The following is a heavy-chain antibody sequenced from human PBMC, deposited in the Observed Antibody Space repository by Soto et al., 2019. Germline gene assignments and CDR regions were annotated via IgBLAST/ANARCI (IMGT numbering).Heavy chain of an antibody. CDR3: ARDGGGGFGYDFWLAYYYYGMDV. CDR1: GYTFTSYY. J-gene: IGHJ6*02. D-gene: IGHD3-3*01. Sequence: ASVKVSCKASGYTFTSYYMHWVRQAPGQGLEWMGIINPSGGSTSYAQKFQGRVTMTRDTSTSTVYTELSSLRSEDTAVYYCARDGGGGFGYDFWLAYYYYGMDVWGQGTTVTVSS. V-gene: IGHV1-46*01. CDR2: INPSGGST.